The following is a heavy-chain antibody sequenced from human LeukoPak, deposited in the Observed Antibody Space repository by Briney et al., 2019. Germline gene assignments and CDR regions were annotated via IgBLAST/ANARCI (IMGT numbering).Heavy chain of an antibody. CDR1: RFSISSYW. CDR3: AGESVAVPAYY. D-gene: IGHD3-22*01. CDR2: INQDGSEI. V-gene: IGHV3-7*01. Sequence: GGSLRLSCVGSRFSISSYWMSWVRQAPGKGLEWVANINQDGSEIYYLDSVKGRSTISRDNAKNSLYLQMNGLRVEDTAVYYCAGESVAVPAYYWGQGTLVTVSS. J-gene: IGHJ4*02.